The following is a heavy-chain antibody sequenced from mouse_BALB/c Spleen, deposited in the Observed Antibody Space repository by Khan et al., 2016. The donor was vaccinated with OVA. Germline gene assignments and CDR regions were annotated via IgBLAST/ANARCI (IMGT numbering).Heavy chain of an antibody. Sequence: QVQLKESGPGLVAPSQSLSISCTASGFSLTSYGVHWVRQPPGKGLEWLGVIWAGGSTNYYSALMSRLSISKDNSKDQVFLKMNSLQTDDTAMYYCARLEDIWGQGTTLTVSS. CDR3: ARLEDI. V-gene: IGHV2-9*02. J-gene: IGHJ2*01. CDR1: GFSLTSYG. CDR2: IWAGGST. D-gene: IGHD1-3*01.